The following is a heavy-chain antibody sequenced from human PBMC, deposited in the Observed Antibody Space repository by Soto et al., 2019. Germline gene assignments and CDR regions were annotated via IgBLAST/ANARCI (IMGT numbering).Heavy chain of an antibody. CDR3: ARWESYYDFWSGYGIFDY. Sequence: PSETLSLTCAVYGGSFSGYYWSWIRQPPGKGLEWIGEINHSGSTNYNPSLKSRVTISVDTSKNQFSLKLSSVTAADTAVYYCARWESYYDFWSGYGIFDYWGQGTLVT. CDR1: GGSFSGYY. CDR2: INHSGST. D-gene: IGHD3-3*01. J-gene: IGHJ4*02. V-gene: IGHV4-34*01.